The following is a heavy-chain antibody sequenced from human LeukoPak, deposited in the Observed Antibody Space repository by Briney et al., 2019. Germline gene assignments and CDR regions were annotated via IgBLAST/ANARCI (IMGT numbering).Heavy chain of an antibody. J-gene: IGHJ6*03. CDR2: IKQDGSEE. Sequence: GGSLRLSCAASGFTFSSYGMHWVRQAPGKGLEWVANIKQDGSEEYYVDSVKGRFTISRDNAKNSLYLQMNSLRAEDTAVYYCARGALIFGVARPYYYYYYLDVWGKGTTVTVSS. CDR1: GFTFSSYG. V-gene: IGHV3-7*01. D-gene: IGHD3-3*01. CDR3: ARGALIFGVARPYYYYYYLDV.